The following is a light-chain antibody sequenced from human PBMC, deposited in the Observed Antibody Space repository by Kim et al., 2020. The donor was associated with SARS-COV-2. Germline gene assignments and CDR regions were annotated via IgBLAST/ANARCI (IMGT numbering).Light chain of an antibody. CDR3: LLSYSGAHVV. V-gene: IGLV7-46*01. Sequence: GGTVTRTGGPSNGGGTSGHYPYWFQQKPGQAPRTVIYDTSNNHSWTPARCAGSLLGGKAALTLSGAQPEDEAEYYCLLSYSGAHVVFGGGTKLAVL. CDR2: DTS. J-gene: IGLJ2*01. CDR1: NGGGTSGHY.